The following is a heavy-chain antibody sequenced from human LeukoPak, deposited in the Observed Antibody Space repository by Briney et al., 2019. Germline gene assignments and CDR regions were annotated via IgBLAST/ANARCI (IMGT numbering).Heavy chain of an antibody. V-gene: IGHV3-74*01. D-gene: IGHD1-20*01. J-gene: IGHJ4*02. CDR1: GFTFSSYW. Sequence: TGGSLRLSCAASGFTFSSYWMHWVRQAPGKGLVWVSRINTDGSSTSYADSVKGRFTISRDNAKNTLYLQMNSLRAEDMAVYYCARGGWGYITGKSYFDYWGQGTLVTVSS. CDR3: ARGGWGYITGKSYFDY. CDR2: INTDGSST.